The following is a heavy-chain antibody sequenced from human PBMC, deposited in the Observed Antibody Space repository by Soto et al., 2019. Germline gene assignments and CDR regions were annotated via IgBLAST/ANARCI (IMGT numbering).Heavy chain of an antibody. CDR2: IYYSGST. D-gene: IGHD3-10*01. CDR3: AREGLGEYGMDV. Sequence: SETLSLTCTVSGGSISSYYWSWIRQPPGKGLEWIGYIYYSGSTNYNPSLKSRVTISVDTSKNQFSLKLSSVTAADTAVYYCAREGLGEYGMDVWGQGTTVTVSS. CDR1: GGSISSYY. J-gene: IGHJ6*02. V-gene: IGHV4-59*01.